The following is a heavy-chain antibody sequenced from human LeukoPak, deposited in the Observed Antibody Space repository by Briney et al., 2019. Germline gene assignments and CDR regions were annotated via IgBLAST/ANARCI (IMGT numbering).Heavy chain of an antibody. CDR3: ARTPRSYYGYGMDV. CDR1: GGSFSGYY. V-gene: IGHV4-34*01. J-gene: IGHJ6*02. D-gene: IGHD1-14*01. CDR2: INHSGST. Sequence: PSETLSLTCAVYGGSFSGYYWSWIRQPPGKGLEWIGEINHSGSTNYNPSLKSRVTISVDTSKNQFSLKLSSVTAADTAVYYCARTPRSYYGYGMDVWGQGTTVTVSS.